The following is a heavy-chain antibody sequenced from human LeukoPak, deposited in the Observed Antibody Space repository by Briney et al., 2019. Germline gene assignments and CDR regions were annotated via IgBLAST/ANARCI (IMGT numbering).Heavy chain of an antibody. CDR2: INSDGSST. CDR1: GFTFSSYW. J-gene: IGHJ6*02. Sequence: GGSLRLSCAASGFTFSSYWMHWVRQAPGKGLVWVSRINSDGSSTSYADSVKGRFTISRDNAKNTLYLQMKSLRAEDTAVYYCARAQGRYSSSWYQNVGAMGYYYYYGMDVWGQGTTVTVS. D-gene: IGHD6-13*01. CDR3: ARAQGRYSSSWYQNVGAMGYYYYYGMDV. V-gene: IGHV3-74*01.